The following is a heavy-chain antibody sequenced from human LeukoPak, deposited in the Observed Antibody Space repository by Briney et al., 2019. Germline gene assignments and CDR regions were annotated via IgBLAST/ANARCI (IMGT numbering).Heavy chain of an antibody. J-gene: IGHJ4*02. D-gene: IGHD2-8*01. CDR2: INPNSGGT. Sequence: ASVKVSRKASGYTFTGYYMHWVRQAPGQGLEWMGWINPNSGGTNYAQKFQGRVTMTRDTSISTAYMELSRLRSDDTAVYYCARGDRTNGVCYTCDYWGQGTLVTVSS. V-gene: IGHV1-2*02. CDR3: ARGDRTNGVCYTCDY. CDR1: GYTFTGYY.